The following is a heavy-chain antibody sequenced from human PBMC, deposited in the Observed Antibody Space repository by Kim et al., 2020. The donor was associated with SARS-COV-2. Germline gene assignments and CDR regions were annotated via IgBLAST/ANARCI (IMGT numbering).Heavy chain of an antibody. J-gene: IGHJ6*02. CDR3: ARLPYCKTTTCLYGMVV. D-gene: IGHD2-2*01. CDR2: FSYSGTM. CDR1: GGSISDYY. V-gene: IGHV4-59*13. Sequence: SETLSLTCAVSGGSISDYYWNWIRQPPGKGLEWIGFFSYSGTMKLNPSFKSRVTMSGDTSKNQVSLQLNSVTAADTAVYYCARLPYCKTTTCLYGMVVWGQGTTVAVSS.